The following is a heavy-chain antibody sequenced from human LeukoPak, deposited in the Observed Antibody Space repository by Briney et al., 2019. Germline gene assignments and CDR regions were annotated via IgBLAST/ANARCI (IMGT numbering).Heavy chain of an antibody. CDR1: GFTVSSNY. CDR2: IYSGGNT. J-gene: IGHJ6*03. CDR3: AKDGLWIGEKKANMDV. D-gene: IGHD3-10*01. V-gene: IGHV3-53*01. Sequence: PGGSLRLSCAASGFTVSSNYMSWVRQAPGKGLEWVSVIYSGGNTYYADSVKGRFTISRDNPKNTLYLQMNSLRAEDTAVYYCAKDGLWIGEKKANMDVWGKGTTVTVSS.